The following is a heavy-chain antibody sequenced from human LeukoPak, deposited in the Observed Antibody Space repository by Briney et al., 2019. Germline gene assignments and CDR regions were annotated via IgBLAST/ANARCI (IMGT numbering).Heavy chain of an antibody. CDR2: INPNSGGT. V-gene: IGHV1-2*02. Sequence: GASVKVSCKASGYTFTGYYMHWVRQAPGQGLEWMGWINPNSGGTNYAQKFQGRVTMTRDTSISTAYMELSRLRSDDTAVYYCARQLWFGELLYRPFDYWGQGTLVTVSS. CDR1: GYTFTGYY. D-gene: IGHD3-10*01. CDR3: ARQLWFGELLYRPFDY. J-gene: IGHJ4*02.